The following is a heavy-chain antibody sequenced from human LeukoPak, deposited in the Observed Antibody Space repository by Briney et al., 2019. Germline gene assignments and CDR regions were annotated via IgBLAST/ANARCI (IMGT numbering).Heavy chain of an antibody. CDR2: IVGSGVTT. CDR3: ARDERWIQFNY. Sequence: GGSLRLSCVASGFTFSNYGMNWVRQAPGKGLEWVSGIVGSGVTTYYADSVKGRFTISRDNSKNTLYLHMNGLRVGDTAIYYCARDERWIQFNYWGQGTPVTVSS. CDR1: GFTFSNYG. V-gene: IGHV3-23*01. J-gene: IGHJ4*02. D-gene: IGHD5-18*01.